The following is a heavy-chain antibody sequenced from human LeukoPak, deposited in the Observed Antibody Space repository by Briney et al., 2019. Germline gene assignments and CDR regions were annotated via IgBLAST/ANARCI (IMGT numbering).Heavy chain of an antibody. D-gene: IGHD6-13*01. CDR1: GFTFSSAS. CDR3: ARGGSSWFYFAY. V-gene: IGHV3-21*06. J-gene: IGHJ4*02. Sequence: GRSLRLSCAASGFTFSSASMNWVRRAPGEGLGWDSCISSSGTSIYCATSMKGRFTISRDDAKNSLFLQINSLRAEDTAVYYCARGGSSWFYFAYWGQGSLVTVSS. CDR2: ISSSGTSI.